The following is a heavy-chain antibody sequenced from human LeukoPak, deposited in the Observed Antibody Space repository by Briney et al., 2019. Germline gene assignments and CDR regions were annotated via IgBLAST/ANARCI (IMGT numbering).Heavy chain of an antibody. CDR2: INHSGST. CDR3: ARGGLGYCSSTSCDAFDI. CDR1: GGSFSGYY. D-gene: IGHD2-2*01. V-gene: IGHV4-34*01. J-gene: IGHJ3*02. Sequence: SETLSLTCAVYGGSFSGYYWSWIRQPPGKGLEWIGEINHSGSTNYNPSLKSRVTILVDTSKNQFSLKLSSVTAADTAVYYCARGGLGYCSSTSCDAFDIWGQGTMVTVSS.